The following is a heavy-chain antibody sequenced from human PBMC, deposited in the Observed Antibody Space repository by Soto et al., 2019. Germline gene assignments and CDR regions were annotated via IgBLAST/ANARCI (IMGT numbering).Heavy chain of an antibody. D-gene: IGHD3-3*01. CDR1: GGSISSYY. CDR2: IYYSGST. CDR3: ARSLPEQYYDFWSGYYPPNYYYYMDV. J-gene: IGHJ6*03. V-gene: IGHV4-59*01. Sequence: SETLSLTCTVSGGSISSYYWSWIRQPPGKGLEWIGYIYYSGSTNYNPSLKSRVTISVDTSKNPFSLKLSSVTAADTAVYYCARSLPEQYYDFWSGYYPPNYYYYMDVWGKGTTVTV.